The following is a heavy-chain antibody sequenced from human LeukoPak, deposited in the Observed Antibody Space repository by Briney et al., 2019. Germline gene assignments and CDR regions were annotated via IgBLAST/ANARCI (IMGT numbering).Heavy chain of an antibody. Sequence: GASVKVSCKASGYTFTGYYMHWVRQAPGRGLEWMGWINPNSGGTNYAQKFQGRVTMTRDTSISTAYMELSRLRSDDTAVYYCARGRVGATTNFDYWGQGTLVTVSS. D-gene: IGHD1-26*01. J-gene: IGHJ4*02. V-gene: IGHV1-2*02. CDR1: GYTFTGYY. CDR2: INPNSGGT. CDR3: ARGRVGATTNFDY.